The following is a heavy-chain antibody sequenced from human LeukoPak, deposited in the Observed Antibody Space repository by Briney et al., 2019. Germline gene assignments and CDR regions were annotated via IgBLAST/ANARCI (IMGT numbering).Heavy chain of an antibody. D-gene: IGHD3-16*02. CDR2: ISAYNGNT. J-gene: IGHJ6*02. Sequence: ASVKVSCKASGYTLTSYGISWVRQAPGQGLEWMGWISAYNGNTNYAQKLQGRVTMTTDTPTSTAYMELRSLRSDDTAVYYCARAYYDYVWGSYRPSYGMDVWGQGTTVTVSS. CDR1: GYTLTSYG. V-gene: IGHV1-18*01. CDR3: ARAYYDYVWGSYRPSYGMDV.